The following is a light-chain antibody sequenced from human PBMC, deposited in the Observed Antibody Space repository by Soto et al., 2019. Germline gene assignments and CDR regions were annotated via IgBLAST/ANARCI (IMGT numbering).Light chain of an antibody. Sequence: EIQVTQSPSALSAAVGERVKTTSGSSQSIGTWLAWYQQKPGKAPKLLIFDASTLESGVPSRFSGSGSGTDFTLTISSLQPDDFATYYCKQYSDSSGAFGKGTKVDIK. V-gene: IGKV1-5*01. CDR3: KQYSDSSGA. CDR1: QSIGTW. J-gene: IGKJ1*01. CDR2: DAS.